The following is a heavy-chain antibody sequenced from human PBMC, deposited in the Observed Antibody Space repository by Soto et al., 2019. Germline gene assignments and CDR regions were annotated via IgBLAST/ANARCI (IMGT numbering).Heavy chain of an antibody. CDR1: GFTFSSYG. V-gene: IGHV1-3*01. Sequence: PGGSLRLSCAASGFTFSSYGMHWVRQAPGQRLEWMGWINAGNGNTKYSQKFQGRVTITRDTSASTAYMELSSLRSEDTAVYYCARSIVVVTALDYWGQGTLVTVSS. D-gene: IGHD2-21*02. J-gene: IGHJ4*02. CDR2: INAGNGNT. CDR3: ARSIVVVTALDY.